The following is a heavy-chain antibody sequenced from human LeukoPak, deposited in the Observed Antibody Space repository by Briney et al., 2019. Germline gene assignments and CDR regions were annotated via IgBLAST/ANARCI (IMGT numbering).Heavy chain of an antibody. V-gene: IGHV3-21*01. CDR3: AKDLAGGNVPDS. CDR2: ISSSSLYI. D-gene: IGHD2-8*02. J-gene: IGHJ4*02. CDR1: GFTFSSYS. Sequence: PGESLRLSCAASGFTFSSYSMNWVRQAPGKGLEWVSSISSSSLYIYYADSVKGRFTISRDNAKNSLYLQMNSLRAEDTALYYCAKDLAGGNVPDSWGQGTLVTVYS.